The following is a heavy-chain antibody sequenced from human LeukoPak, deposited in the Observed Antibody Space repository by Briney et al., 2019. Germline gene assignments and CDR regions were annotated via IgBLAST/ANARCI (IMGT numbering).Heavy chain of an antibody. D-gene: IGHD3-22*01. Sequence: SETLSLTCTVSGGSISSYYWSWIRQPPGKGLEWIGYIYYSGSTNYNPSLKSRVTISVDTSKNQFSLKLSSVTAADRAVYYCARGGTTYYYDSSGYPFDYWGQGTLVTVSS. J-gene: IGHJ4*02. CDR2: IYYSGST. CDR1: GGSISSYY. V-gene: IGHV4-59*12. CDR3: ARGGTTYYYDSSGYPFDY.